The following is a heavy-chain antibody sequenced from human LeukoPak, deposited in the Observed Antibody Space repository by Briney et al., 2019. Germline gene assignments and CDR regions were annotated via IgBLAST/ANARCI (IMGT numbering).Heavy chain of an antibody. Sequence: GGSLRLSCAASGFTFSDYAMHWVRQAPGKGLEWVAVISYDGSNKYYADSVKGRFTISRDNSKKTLSLQMNSLRAEDTAVYYCGREISGYSHWGQGTLVTVSS. V-gene: IGHV3-30-3*01. J-gene: IGHJ1*01. CDR1: GFTFSDYA. CDR3: GREISGYSH. CDR2: ISYDGSNK. D-gene: IGHD3-22*01.